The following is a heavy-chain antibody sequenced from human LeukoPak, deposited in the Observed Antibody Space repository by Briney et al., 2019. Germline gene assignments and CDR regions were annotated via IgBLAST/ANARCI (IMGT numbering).Heavy chain of an antibody. J-gene: IGHJ6*02. CDR3: AKASPIGTPYYYYGMDV. V-gene: IGHV3-30-3*01. D-gene: IGHD2-15*01. CDR2: ISYDGSNK. Sequence: GGSLRLSCAASGFTFSSYAMHWVRQAPGKGLEWVAVISYDGSNKYYADSVKGRFTISRDNSKNTLYLQMNSLRAEDTAVYYCAKASPIGTPYYYYGMDVWGQGTTVTVSS. CDR1: GFTFSSYA.